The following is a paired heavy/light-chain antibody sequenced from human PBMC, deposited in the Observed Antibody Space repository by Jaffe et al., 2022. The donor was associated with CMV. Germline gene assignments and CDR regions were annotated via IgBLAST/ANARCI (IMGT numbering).Light chain of an antibody. CDR3: CSYAGTGDV. CDR1: SSDVGGYNY. Sequence: QSALTQPRSVSGSPGQSVTISCTGTSSDVGGYNYVSWYQQHPGKAPKVMIYDVSKRPSGVPDRFSGSKSGNTASLTISGLQAEDEADYYCCSYAGTGDVFGTGTEVTVL. V-gene: IGLV2-11*01. CDR2: DVS. J-gene: IGLJ1*01.
Heavy chain of an antibody. Sequence: QVQLVQSGAEVKKPGASVKVSCKASGYTFTDHHMHWVRQAPGQGLEWMGLINPDTGGTNYAQNFRGRVTMTTDTSISTAYMELSRLGSDDTAVYYCARARGMVFLDYWGQGTLVTVSS. CDR3: ARARGMVFLDY. J-gene: IGHJ4*02. D-gene: IGHD3-16*01. V-gene: IGHV1-2*02. CDR2: INPDTGGT. CDR1: GYTFTDHH.